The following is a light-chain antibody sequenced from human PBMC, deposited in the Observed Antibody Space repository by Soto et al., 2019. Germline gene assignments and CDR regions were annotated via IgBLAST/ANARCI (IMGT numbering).Light chain of an antibody. J-gene: IGLJ1*01. CDR2: EVS. Sequence: QSALTQPASVSGSPGQSITISCTGTSSDIGNYDYVSWFQQHPGKAPKLLISEVSNRPSGVSYRVSGSKSGTTASLTISGLQAEDEADYYCSSYTRTSSYVFGGGTKLTVL. V-gene: IGLV2-14*01. CDR3: SSYTRTSSYV. CDR1: SSDIGNYDY.